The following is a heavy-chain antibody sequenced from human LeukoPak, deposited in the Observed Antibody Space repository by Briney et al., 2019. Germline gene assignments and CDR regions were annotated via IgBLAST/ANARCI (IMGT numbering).Heavy chain of an antibody. V-gene: IGHV3-64D*06. D-gene: IGHD2-2*01. CDR2: MTSNGGST. CDR3: VSGYCSSTSSRFAY. J-gene: IGHJ4*02. CDR1: GFTFSSCG. Sequence: GGSLRLSCSASGFTFSSCGMHWVRQAPGKGREYVSSMTSNGGSTYYAHSVKGRFTISRYNSKNTLFLQMSSLRAEDSAVYYCVSGYCSSTSSRFAYWGQGTLVTVSS.